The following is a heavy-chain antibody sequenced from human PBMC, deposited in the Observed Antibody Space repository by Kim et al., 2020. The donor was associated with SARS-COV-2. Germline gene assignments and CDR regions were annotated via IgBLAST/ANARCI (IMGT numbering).Heavy chain of an antibody. CDR1: GFTFSSYG. Sequence: GGSLRLSCAASGFTFSSYGMHWVRQAPGKGLEWVAVIWFDGSTKYYADSVKGRFTISRDNSKNTLYLQMNSLRAEDSAVYYCARGREQQLVLAWFDPWGQGTLVTVSS. V-gene: IGHV3-33*01. CDR2: IWFDGSTK. CDR3: ARGREQQLVLAWFDP. J-gene: IGHJ5*02. D-gene: IGHD6-13*01.